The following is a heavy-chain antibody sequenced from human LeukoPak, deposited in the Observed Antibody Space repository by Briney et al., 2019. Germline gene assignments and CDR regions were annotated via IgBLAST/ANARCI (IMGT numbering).Heavy chain of an antibody. CDR2: FYHGGNT. CDR1: GYSIVNGYY. D-gene: IGHD5-24*01. Sequence: SETLSLTCTVSGYSIVNGYYWGSIRQPPGKGLEWIGVFYHGGNTFYNPSLKSRVTISVDTSKNQFSLKLSSVTAADTAVYYCVSTTMADNVFDIWGQGTMVTVSS. CDR3: VSTTMADNVFDI. V-gene: IGHV4-38-2*02. J-gene: IGHJ3*02.